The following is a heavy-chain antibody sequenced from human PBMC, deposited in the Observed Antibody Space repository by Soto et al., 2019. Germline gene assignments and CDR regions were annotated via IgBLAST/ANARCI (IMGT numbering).Heavy chain of an antibody. J-gene: IGHJ4*02. Sequence: EVQLVESGGGLVQPGGSLRLSCAASGFTVSSHYMSWVRQAPGKGLEWVSVIYSGGSAYYADSVKGRFTISRDNSKNTLYLQMNSVRAEVRVVYYCARHGYSYGGGYFDYWGQGNLVTVST. V-gene: IGHV3-66*04. CDR1: GFTVSSHY. CDR2: IYSGGSA. D-gene: IGHD5-18*01. CDR3: ARHGYSYGGGYFDY.